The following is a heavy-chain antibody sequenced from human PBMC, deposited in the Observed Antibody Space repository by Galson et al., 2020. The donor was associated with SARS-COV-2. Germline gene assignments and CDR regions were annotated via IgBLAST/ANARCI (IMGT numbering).Heavy chain of an antibody. CDR1: GGSSYNFH. J-gene: IGHJ4*02. V-gene: IGHV4-59*01. Sequence: SETLSLTCTVAGGSSYNFHWSGSRQSEGKGKEGSGESGETGATNYEPSVKCRVTISLDTSKTQFSLRLSSVTAADTAVYYCARYYGDYDYFDYWGQGTLVTVSS. CDR2: SGETGAT. D-gene: IGHD4-17*01. CDR3: ARYYGDYDYFDY.